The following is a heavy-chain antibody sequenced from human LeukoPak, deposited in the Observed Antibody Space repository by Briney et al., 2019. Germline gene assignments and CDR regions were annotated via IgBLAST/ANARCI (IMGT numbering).Heavy chain of an antibody. CDR2: ISAYNGNT. CDR1: GYTFTSYG. D-gene: IGHD6-19*01. CDR3: ARPLVGAVAGTPGY. V-gene: IGHV1-18*01. Sequence: GASVKVSCKASGYTFTSYGISWVRQAPGQGLEWMGWISAYNGNTNYAQKLQGRVTMTTDTSTSTVYMELSSLRSEDTAVYYCARPLVGAVAGTPGYWGQGTLVTVSS. J-gene: IGHJ4*02.